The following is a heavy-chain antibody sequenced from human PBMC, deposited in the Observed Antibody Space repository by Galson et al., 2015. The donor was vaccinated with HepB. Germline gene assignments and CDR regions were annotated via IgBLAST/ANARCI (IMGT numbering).Heavy chain of an antibody. V-gene: IGHV3-23*01. CDR2: ISGSGGTT. CDR1: GFTFSSYA. J-gene: IGHJ4*02. Sequence: SLRLSCAASGFTFSSYAMSWVRQTPGKGLEWVSAISGSGGTTYYADSVKGRFTISRDNSKNTLYLQMNSLRAEDTAVYYCAKDRPYSSGWEPFDYWGQGTLVTVSS. D-gene: IGHD6-19*01. CDR3: AKDRPYSSGWEPFDY.